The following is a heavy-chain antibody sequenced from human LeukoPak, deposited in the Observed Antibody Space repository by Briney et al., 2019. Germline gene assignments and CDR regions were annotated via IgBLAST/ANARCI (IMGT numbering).Heavy chain of an antibody. CDR2: IRYDGNNK. Sequence: GGSLRLSCAASGFTFSTYGMHWVRQAPGKGLEWVSFIRYDGNNKYYGDSVKGRFTISRDNSKNTLYLQMNSLRAEDTAVYYCARGFSALHVSGPAANFYMDVWGKGTTVTVSS. CDR3: ARGFSALHVSGPAANFYMDV. J-gene: IGHJ6*03. CDR1: GFTFSTYG. V-gene: IGHV3-30*02. D-gene: IGHD2-15*01.